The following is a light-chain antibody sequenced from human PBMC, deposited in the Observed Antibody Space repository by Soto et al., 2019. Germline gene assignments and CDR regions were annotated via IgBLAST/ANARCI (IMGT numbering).Light chain of an antibody. J-gene: IGKJ1*01. CDR1: QSVSSSY. Sequence: IVLTQSPGTLSLSPGERATLSCRASQSVSSSYLARYQQKPGQPPRLLIYGASSRATGIPDRFSGSGSGTDFALAISRLEPEDYGVYYCQQYGSSPVTFGQGTKVEIK. CDR3: QQYGSSPVT. V-gene: IGKV3-20*01. CDR2: GAS.